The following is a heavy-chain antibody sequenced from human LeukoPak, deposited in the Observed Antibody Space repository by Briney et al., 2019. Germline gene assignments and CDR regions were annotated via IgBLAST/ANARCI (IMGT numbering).Heavy chain of an antibody. CDR2: INPNSGGT. V-gene: IGHV1-2*02. CDR1: GYTFTGYY. Sequence: GASVKVSCKASGYTFTGYYMHWVRQAHGQGLEWMGWINPNSGGTNYAQKFQGRVTMTRDTSISTAYMELSRLRSDDTAVYYCARSSAVAAPYYFDYWGQGTLVTVSS. D-gene: IGHD6-19*01. J-gene: IGHJ4*02. CDR3: ARSSAVAAPYYFDY.